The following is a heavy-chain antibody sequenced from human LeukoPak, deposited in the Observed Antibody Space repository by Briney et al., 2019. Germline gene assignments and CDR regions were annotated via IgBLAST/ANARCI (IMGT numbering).Heavy chain of an antibody. CDR2: IYYSGST. D-gene: IGHD3-10*01. CDR3: ARRPRGRQRAFDI. J-gene: IGHJ3*02. V-gene: IGHV4-39*01. Sequence: PSETLSLTCTVSGGSISSSSYYWGWIRQPPGKGLEWIGSIYYSGSTYYNPSLKSRVTISVDTSKNQFSLKLSSVTAADTAVYYCARRPRGRQRAFDIWGQGTMATVSS. CDR1: GGSISSSSYY.